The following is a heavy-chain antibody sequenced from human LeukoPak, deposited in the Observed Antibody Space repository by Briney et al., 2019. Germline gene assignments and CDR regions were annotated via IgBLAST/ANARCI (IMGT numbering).Heavy chain of an antibody. V-gene: IGHV3-53*01. CDR1: GFTVSSNY. J-gene: IGHJ4*02. CDR3: AGGSGVVIPFDY. CDR2: IYSGGST. D-gene: IGHD3-3*01. Sequence: GGSLRLSCAASGFTVSSNYMSWVRQAPGKGLEWASVIYSGGSTYYTDSVKGRFTISRDNSKNTLYLQMNSLRAEDTAVYYCAGGSGVVIPFDYWGQGTLVTVSS.